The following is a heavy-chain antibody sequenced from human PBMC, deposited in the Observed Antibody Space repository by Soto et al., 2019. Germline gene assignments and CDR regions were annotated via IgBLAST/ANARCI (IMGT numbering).Heavy chain of an antibody. CDR1: GFNFVSYA. CDR3: TKMAGSGNYYSNFDY. V-gene: IGHV3-23*01. J-gene: IGHJ4*02. CDR2: ISGSGSPT. D-gene: IGHD3-10*01. Sequence: QPGGSLRLSCVGSGFNFVSYALSWVRQAPGRGLEWISGISGSGSPTDYADSVKGRFSISRDNSKNIVYLQMSGLRAEDTAVYYCTKMAGSGNYYSNFDYWGQGTQVTVSS.